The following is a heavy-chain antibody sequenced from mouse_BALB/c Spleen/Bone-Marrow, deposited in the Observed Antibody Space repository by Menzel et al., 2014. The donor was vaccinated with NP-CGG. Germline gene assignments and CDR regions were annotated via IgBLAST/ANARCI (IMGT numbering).Heavy chain of an antibody. CDR2: IDPASGNT. D-gene: IGHD1-1*01. CDR1: GFNTKDTY. J-gene: IGHJ2*01. V-gene: IGHV14-3*02. Sequence: EVKLVESGAELVKPGASVKLSCTASGFNTKDTYMHWVKQRPEQGLEWIGRIDPASGNTKYDPKFQGKATITADTSSNTAYLQLSSLTSEDTAVYYCARYYYGFYFDYWGQGTTLTVSS. CDR3: ARYYYGFYFDY.